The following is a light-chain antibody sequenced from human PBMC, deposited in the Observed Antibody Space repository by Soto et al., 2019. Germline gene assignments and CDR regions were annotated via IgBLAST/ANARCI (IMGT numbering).Light chain of an antibody. CDR2: GVS. J-gene: IGKJ3*01. CDR3: QQFGTSSLVT. CDR1: QNFGSSY. Sequence: EIVLTQSPDTLSLSPWERSALSCMASQNFGSSYLAWYQQKPGQAPRLLISGVSSRATGIPDRFSGSGSGTDFILTISRVEPEDFAVYYCQQFGTSSLVTFGPGTKVDIK. V-gene: IGKV3-20*01.